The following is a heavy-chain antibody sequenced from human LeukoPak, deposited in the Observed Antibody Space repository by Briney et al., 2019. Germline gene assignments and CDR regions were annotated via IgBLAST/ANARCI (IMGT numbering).Heavy chain of an antibody. J-gene: IGHJ3*02. CDR3: STNQALDI. Sequence: GGSLRLSCTASGFTFSSYGMHWVRQAPGKGLEWVGRIKRKADGGPTDYAAPVKGRFTISRDDSKNTLYLQMNSLKIEDTAVYFCSTNQALDIWGQGTKVTVSS. V-gene: IGHV3-15*01. CDR1: GFTFSSYG. CDR2: IKRKADGGPT.